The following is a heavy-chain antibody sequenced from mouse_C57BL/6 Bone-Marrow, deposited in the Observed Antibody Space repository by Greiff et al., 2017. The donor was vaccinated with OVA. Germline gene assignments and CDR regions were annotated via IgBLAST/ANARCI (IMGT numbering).Heavy chain of an antibody. J-gene: IGHJ1*03. CDR3: ARGYYYGSSHWYFDV. D-gene: IGHD1-1*01. V-gene: IGHV5-12*01. CDR1: GFTFSDYY. CDR2: ISNGGGST. Sequence: EVKVVESGGGLVQPGGSLKLSCAASGFTFSDYYMYWVRQTPEKRLEWVAYISNGGGSTYYPDTVKGRFTISRDNAKNTLYLQMSRLKSEDTAMYYGARGYYYGSSHWYFDVWGTGTTVTVSS.